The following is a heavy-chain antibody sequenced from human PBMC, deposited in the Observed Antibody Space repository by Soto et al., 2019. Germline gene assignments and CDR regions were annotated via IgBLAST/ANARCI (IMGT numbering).Heavy chain of an antibody. CDR1: GFTFSDFA. CDR3: AKMEGMDPWAYSFDY. D-gene: IGHD2-2*03. Sequence: EAQVLESGGGLVQPGGSLRLSCAATGFTFSDFAMSWVRQAPGKGLEWVSRIYGGGNGPHYADSVKGRVTSSRDNSKNTLYLQMNRLRAEDTAVYYCAKMEGMDPWAYSFDYWGQGTRVTVSS. CDR2: IYGGGNGP. V-gene: IGHV3-23*01. J-gene: IGHJ4*02.